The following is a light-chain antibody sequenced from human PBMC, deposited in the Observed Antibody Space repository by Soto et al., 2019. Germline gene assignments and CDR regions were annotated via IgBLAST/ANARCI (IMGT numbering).Light chain of an antibody. Sequence: AIQMTQSPSSLSASVGDRVTITCRASQDIRNDLGWYQEKPRQAPKLLIYAASKLQSGVPSRFSGSSSGTDFTLTISSLQPEDFATYYCLQDHNYPWTFGQGTKVEI. J-gene: IGKJ1*01. CDR3: LQDHNYPWT. CDR1: QDIRND. V-gene: IGKV1-6*01. CDR2: AAS.